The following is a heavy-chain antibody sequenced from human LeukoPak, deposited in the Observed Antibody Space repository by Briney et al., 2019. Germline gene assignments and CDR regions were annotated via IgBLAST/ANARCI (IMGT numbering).Heavy chain of an antibody. J-gene: IGHJ3*02. Sequence: ASVKVSCKASGYTFTSYGISWVRQAPGQGLEWMGWISAYNGNTNYAQKLQGRVTMTTDTSTSTAYMELRSLRSDDTAVYYCARVFEVLGSATPPRAGAFDIWGQGTMVTVSS. D-gene: IGHD2-15*01. CDR3: ARVFEVLGSATPPRAGAFDI. CDR1: GYTFTSYG. V-gene: IGHV1-18*01. CDR2: ISAYNGNT.